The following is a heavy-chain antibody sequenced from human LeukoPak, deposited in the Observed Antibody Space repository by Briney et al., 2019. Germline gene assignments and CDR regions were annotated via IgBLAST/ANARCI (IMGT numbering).Heavy chain of an antibody. CDR1: GYSFTTYW. CDR2: IYPGDSDT. Sequence: GESPKISCMASGYSFTTYWIGLVRQMPGKGLEWMGIIYPGDSDTRYSPSFQGQVTISADKSISTAYLQWSSLKASDTAKYYCAASIGTAAGTLDYWGQGTLVTV. CDR3: AASIGTAAGTLDY. J-gene: IGHJ4*02. D-gene: IGHD6-13*01. V-gene: IGHV5-51*01.